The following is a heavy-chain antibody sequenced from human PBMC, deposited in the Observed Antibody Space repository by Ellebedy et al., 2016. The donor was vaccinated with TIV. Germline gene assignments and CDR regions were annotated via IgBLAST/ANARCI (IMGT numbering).Heavy chain of an antibody. J-gene: IGHJ4*02. CDR1: GFAFSSYS. CDR3: ARAPRGGTDY. CDR2: INHAGSET. D-gene: IGHD3-10*01. Sequence: GESLKISCAASGFAFSSYSFNWVRQAPGKGLESVANINHAGSETYYVDSVKGRFTISRDNAKNSLYLQMDSLRAEDTAVYFCARAPRGGTDYWGQGTLVTVSS. V-gene: IGHV3-7*03.